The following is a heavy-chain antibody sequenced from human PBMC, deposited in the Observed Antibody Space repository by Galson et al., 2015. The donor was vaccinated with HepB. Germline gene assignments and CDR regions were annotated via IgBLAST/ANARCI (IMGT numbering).Heavy chain of an antibody. CDR2: INTNTGNP. J-gene: IGHJ6*03. Sequence: SVKVSCKASGYTFTSYAMNWVRQAPGQGLEWMGWINTNTGNPTYAQGFTGRFVFSLDTSVSTAYLQISSLKAEDTAVYYCARDLQSPYSNQRSYYMDVWGKGTTVTVSS. CDR1: GYTFTSYA. V-gene: IGHV7-4-1*02. CDR3: ARDLQSPYSNQRSYYMDV. D-gene: IGHD4-11*01.